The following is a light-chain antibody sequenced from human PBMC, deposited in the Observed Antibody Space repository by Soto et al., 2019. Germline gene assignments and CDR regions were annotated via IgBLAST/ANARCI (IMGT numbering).Light chain of an antibody. CDR1: STDVGGYNY. CDR2: DVS. V-gene: IGLV2-14*01. J-gene: IGLJ2*01. Sequence: QSVLTQPPSVSESPGQSITISCTGTSTDVGGYNYVSWYQQHPGKAPKLLIYDVSNRTSGVSNRFSGSKSGNTSSLTISGLQAGDEADYYCSSYTSSFLFGLGTKVTVL. CDR3: SSYTSSFL.